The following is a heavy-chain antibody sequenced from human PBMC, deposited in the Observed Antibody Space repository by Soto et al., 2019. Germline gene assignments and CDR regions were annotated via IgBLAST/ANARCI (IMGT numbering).Heavy chain of an antibody. CDR3: ARASRGGGYVNFDT. Sequence: QVQLQESGPGLEKPSETLSLICTVSGGSISSYYWSWIRQPAGEGLEWIGRIYTSGSTNDNPSLKSRVSMSVDTSKNQFSLKLSSVTAADTAVYYCARASRGGGYVNFDTWGQGTLVTVSS. J-gene: IGHJ4*02. V-gene: IGHV4-4*07. D-gene: IGHD5-12*01. CDR1: GGSISSYY. CDR2: IYTSGST.